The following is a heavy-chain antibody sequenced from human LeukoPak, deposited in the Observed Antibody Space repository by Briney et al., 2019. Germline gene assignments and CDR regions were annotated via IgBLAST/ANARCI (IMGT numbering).Heavy chain of an antibody. D-gene: IGHD3-9*01. Sequence: GGSLRLSCAASGFTFSSYWMSWVRQAPWKGLEWVANIKQDGSEKYYVDSVKGRFTISRDNAKNSLYLQMNSLRAEDTAVYYCARGHTYYDILTGYKLIDYWGQGTLVTVSS. CDR3: ARGHTYYDILTGYKLIDY. CDR2: IKQDGSEK. V-gene: IGHV3-7*01. J-gene: IGHJ4*02. CDR1: GFTFSSYW.